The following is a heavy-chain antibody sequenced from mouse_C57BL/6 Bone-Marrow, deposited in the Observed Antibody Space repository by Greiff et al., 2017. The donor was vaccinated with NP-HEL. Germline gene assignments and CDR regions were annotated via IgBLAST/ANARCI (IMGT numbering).Heavy chain of an antibody. CDR2: ISDGGSYT. CDR1: GFTFSSYA. CDR3: ARDYDGYLWFAC. V-gene: IGHV5-4*01. J-gene: IGHJ3*01. D-gene: IGHD2-3*01. Sequence: EVKVEESGGGLVKPGGSLKLSCAASGFTFSSYAMSWVRQTPEKRLEWVATISDGGSYTYYPDNVKGRFTISRDNAKNNLYLQMSHLKSEDTAMYYCARDYDGYLWFACWGKGTLVTVSA.